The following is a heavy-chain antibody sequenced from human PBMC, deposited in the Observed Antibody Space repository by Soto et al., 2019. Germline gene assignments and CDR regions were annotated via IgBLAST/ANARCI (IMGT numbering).Heavy chain of an antibody. CDR1: GFIFNNAW. CDR3: TTVFLWSYYFDN. CDR2: IKTESDGGTR. D-gene: IGHD2-8*02. V-gene: IGHV3-15*05. J-gene: IGHJ4*02. Sequence: GGSLRLSCATSGFIFNNAWMTWVRQATGKGLEWVGRIKTESDGGTRDYAAPVKGRFTISRDDSRNTLYLQMNSLRTEDTAVYYCTTVFLWSYYFDNWCQGTRVTVSS.